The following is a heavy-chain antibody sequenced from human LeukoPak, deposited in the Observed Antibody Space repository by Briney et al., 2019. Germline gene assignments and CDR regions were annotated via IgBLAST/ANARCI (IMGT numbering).Heavy chain of an antibody. CDR1: GGSISSSSYY. V-gene: IGHV4-39*01. Sequence: SETLSLTCTVSGGSISSSSYYWGWIRQPPGKGLEWIGSIYYSGSTYYSPSLKSRVTISVDTSKNQFSLKLSSVTAADTAVYYCARYYYDSSGLLDYWGQGTLVTVSS. CDR2: IYYSGST. J-gene: IGHJ4*02. CDR3: ARYYYDSSGLLDY. D-gene: IGHD3-22*01.